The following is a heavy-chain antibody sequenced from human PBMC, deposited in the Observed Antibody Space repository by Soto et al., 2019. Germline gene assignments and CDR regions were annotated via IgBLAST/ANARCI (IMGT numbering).Heavy chain of an antibody. V-gene: IGHV3-48*01. CDR3: ARGYCSGGSCYKDYYYYYMDV. D-gene: IGHD2-15*01. CDR1: GFTFSSYS. J-gene: IGHJ6*03. CDR2: ISSSSSTI. Sequence: GGSLRLSCAASGFTFSSYSMNWVRQAPGKGLEWVSYISSSSSTIYYADSVKGRFTISRDNAKNSLYLQINSLRAEDTAVYYCARGYCSGGSCYKDYYYYYMDVWGKGTTVTVSS.